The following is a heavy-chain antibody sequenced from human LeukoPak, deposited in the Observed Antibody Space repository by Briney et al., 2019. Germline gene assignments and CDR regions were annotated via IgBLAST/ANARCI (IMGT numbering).Heavy chain of an antibody. CDR3: ARKYTYGLD. CDR1: RFTVSSNF. J-gene: IGHJ4*02. D-gene: IGHD5-18*01. Sequence: GGALRLSCAASRFTVSSNFMSWVRQAPGQGREVVSVIYSGGNTYYADSVTGRFTIFRDNSKNTLYLQMNSLRAEDTAMYYCARKYTYGLDWGQGTLVTVSS. CDR2: IYSGGNT. V-gene: IGHV3-66*01.